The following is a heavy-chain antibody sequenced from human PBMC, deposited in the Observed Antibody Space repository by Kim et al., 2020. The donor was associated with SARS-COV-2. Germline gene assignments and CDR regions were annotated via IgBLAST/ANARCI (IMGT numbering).Heavy chain of an antibody. CDR1: GFTVSSNY. CDR3: ARSVRYCSSTSCYAAFDI. J-gene: IGHJ3*02. CDR2: IYSGGST. Sequence: GGSLRLSCAASGFTVSSNYMSWVRQAPGKGLEWVSVIYSGGSTYYADSVKGRFTISRHNSKNTLYLQMNSLRAEDTAVYYCARSVRYCSSTSCYAAFDIWGQGTMVTVSS. V-gene: IGHV3-53*04. D-gene: IGHD2-2*01.